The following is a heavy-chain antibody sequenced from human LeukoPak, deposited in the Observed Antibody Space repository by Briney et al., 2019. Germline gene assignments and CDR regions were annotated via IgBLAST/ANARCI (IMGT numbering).Heavy chain of an antibody. V-gene: IGHV3-30*02. CDR1: GFTFSSYG. D-gene: IGHD6-13*01. CDR3: ARRYGTAAGPYFDY. J-gene: IGHJ4*02. Sequence: GGSLRLSCAASGFTFSSYGMHWVRQAPGKGLEWVAFIRYDGSNKYYADSVKGRFTISRDNSKNTLYLQMNSLRAEDTAVYYCARRYGTAAGPYFDYWGQGTLVTVSS. CDR2: IRYDGSNK.